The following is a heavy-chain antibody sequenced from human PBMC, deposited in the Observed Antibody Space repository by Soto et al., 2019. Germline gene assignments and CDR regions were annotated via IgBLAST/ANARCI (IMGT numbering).Heavy chain of an antibody. CDR2: IYYSGST. CDR1: GGSISSSSYY. CDR3: ARLNKYYDILTGYYPFLDWFDP. D-gene: IGHD3-9*01. V-gene: IGHV4-39*01. J-gene: IGHJ5*02. Sequence: SETLSLTCTVSGGSISSSSYYWGWIRQPPGKGLEWIGSIYYSGSTYYNPSLKSRVTISVDTSKNQFSLKLSSVTAADTAVYYCARLNKYYDILTGYYPFLDWFDPWGQGTLVTVSS.